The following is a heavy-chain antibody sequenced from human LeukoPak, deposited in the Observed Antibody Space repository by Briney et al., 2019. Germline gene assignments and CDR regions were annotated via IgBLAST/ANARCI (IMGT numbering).Heavy chain of an antibody. CDR3: ARHVSYDSSGSAFDI. CDR2: IYPGDSDT. D-gene: IGHD3-22*01. J-gene: IGHJ3*02. Sequence: GESLKISCKGSGYSFTNYWIGWVRQMPGKGLEWMGIIYPGDSDTRYSPSFQGQVTISADKSISTAYLQWSSLKASDTAMYYCARHVSYDSSGSAFDIWGQGTMVTVSS. V-gene: IGHV5-51*01. CDR1: GYSFTNYW.